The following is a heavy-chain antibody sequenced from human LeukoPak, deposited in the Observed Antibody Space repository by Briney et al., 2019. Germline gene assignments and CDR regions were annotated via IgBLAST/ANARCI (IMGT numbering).Heavy chain of an antibody. J-gene: IGHJ3*02. V-gene: IGHV3-64*01. CDR2: ISSNGGST. CDR3: ARDIVAAVQTGAFDI. D-gene: IGHD6-13*01. Sequence: GRSLRLSCAASGFTFSSYAMHWVRQAPGKGLEYVSAISSNGGSTYYANSVKGRFTISRDNSKNTLYLQMGSLRAEDMAVYYCARDIVAAVQTGAFDIWGQGTMVTVSS. CDR1: GFTFSSYA.